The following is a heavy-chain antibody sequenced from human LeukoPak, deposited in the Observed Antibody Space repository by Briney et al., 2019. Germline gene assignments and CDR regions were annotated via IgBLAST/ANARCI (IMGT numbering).Heavy chain of an antibody. CDR2: MNQDGSAK. J-gene: IGHJ6*02. CDR3: ATYTHWVAGDV. D-gene: IGHD3-16*01. Sequence: GGSLRLSCAASGFTFSDSWMSWVRQAPGKGLEWGANMNQDGSAKVYVDSVKGRFTISRDNARNSLYLQMSSLRPEDTAVYYCATYTHWVAGDVWGQGTTVTVSS. CDR1: GFTFSDSW. V-gene: IGHV3-7*01.